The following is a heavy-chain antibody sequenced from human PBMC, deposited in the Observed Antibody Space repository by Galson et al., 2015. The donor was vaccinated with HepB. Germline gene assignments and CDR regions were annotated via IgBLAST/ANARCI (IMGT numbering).Heavy chain of an antibody. Sequence: SLRLSCAASGFTFSSYGMHWVRQAPGKGLEWVAVISYDGSNKYYADSVKGRFTISRDNSKNTLYLQMNSLRAEDTAVYYCAKDPFGGDGYNWVNYWGQGTLVTVSS. D-gene: IGHD5-24*01. CDR3: AKDPFGGDGYNWVNY. J-gene: IGHJ4*02. CDR1: GFTFSSYG. V-gene: IGHV3-30*18. CDR2: ISYDGSNK.